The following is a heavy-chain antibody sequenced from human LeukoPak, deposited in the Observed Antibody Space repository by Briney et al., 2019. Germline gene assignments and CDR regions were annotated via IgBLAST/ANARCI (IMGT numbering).Heavy chain of an antibody. J-gene: IGHJ4*02. Sequence: GGSLRLSCAASGCSFSAYSMNWVRQAPGKGLEWISYITSDSSDLSYADSVRGRFTISRDNAKNSLSLQMNSLRDEDTAVYYCARDLDWAFDSWGQGTLVIVSS. V-gene: IGHV3-21*05. CDR2: ITSDSSDL. CDR3: ARDLDWAFDS. D-gene: IGHD3/OR15-3a*01. CDR1: GCSFSAYS.